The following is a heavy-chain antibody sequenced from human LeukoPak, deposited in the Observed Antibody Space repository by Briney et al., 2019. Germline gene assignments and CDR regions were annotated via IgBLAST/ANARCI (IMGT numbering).Heavy chain of an antibody. V-gene: IGHV4-4*07. CDR3: ARDYIVGATRVKPFSYPFDY. D-gene: IGHD1-26*01. J-gene: IGHJ4*02. CDR2: IYTSGST. CDR1: SCPLSSYY. Sequence: SHTLSLPCTVSSCPLSSYYSSWIRQPAGKGLEWIGRIYTSGSTNFNPSLNSQVPMSVDTSKSQFSLKLSSVTAAGTAVYYCARDYIVGATRVKPFSYPFDYWGQGTLVTVSS.